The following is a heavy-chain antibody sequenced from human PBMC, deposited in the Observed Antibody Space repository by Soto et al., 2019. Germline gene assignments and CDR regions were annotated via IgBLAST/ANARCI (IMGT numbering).Heavy chain of an antibody. CDR3: AKDPASSGYFPPYV. V-gene: IGHV3-30*18. Sequence: GGSLRLSCAASGFTFSSYGMHWVRQAPGKGLEWVAVISYDGSNKYYADSVKGRFTISRDNSKNTLYLQMNSLRAEDTAVYYCAKDPASSGYFPPYVWGQGTTVTVSS. CDR2: ISYDGSNK. J-gene: IGHJ6*02. CDR1: GFTFSSYG. D-gene: IGHD3-22*01.